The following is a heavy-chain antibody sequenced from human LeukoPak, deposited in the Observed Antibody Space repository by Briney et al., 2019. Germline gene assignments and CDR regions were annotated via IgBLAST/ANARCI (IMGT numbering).Heavy chain of an antibody. D-gene: IGHD5-24*01. V-gene: IGHV3-74*01. CDR3: TGMSRDASGLPDL. J-gene: IGHJ5*02. CDR2: LRPDGSST. Sequence: PGGSLRLSCAASGFTFRSYWMQWVRQAPGKGLVWVSRLRPDGSSTTSADDVKGRFTISSDNAKNTLYLQNVSLRADDTAVYYCTGMSRDASGLPDLWGQGTLVTVSS. CDR1: GFTFRSYW.